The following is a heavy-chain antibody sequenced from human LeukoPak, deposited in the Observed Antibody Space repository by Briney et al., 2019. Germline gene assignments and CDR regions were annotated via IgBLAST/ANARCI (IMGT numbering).Heavy chain of an antibody. CDR1: GYTFTGYY. D-gene: IGHD3-3*01. Sequence: GASVKVSCKASGYTFTGYYMHWVRQAPGQGLEWMGWINPNSGGTNYAQKFQGRVTMTRDTSISTAYMELSRLRSDDTAVHYRASFEGEWLSNWFDPWGQGTLVTVSS. CDR2: INPNSGGT. CDR3: ASFEGEWLSNWFDP. J-gene: IGHJ5*02. V-gene: IGHV1-2*02.